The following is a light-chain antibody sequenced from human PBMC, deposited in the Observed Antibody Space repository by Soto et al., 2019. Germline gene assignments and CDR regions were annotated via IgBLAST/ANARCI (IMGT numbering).Light chain of an antibody. CDR2: DAS. J-gene: IGKJ5*01. V-gene: IGKV3-15*01. CDR1: ESVSRN. Sequence: EVVMTQSPATLSVSPGERATLSCRASESVSRNLAWYQQKPGQAPRLLIYDASTRATGIPDRFSGGGSGTEFTLTISGLQIEDLATYYCQVYNNGPPGFGQGTRLEIK. CDR3: QVYNNGPPG.